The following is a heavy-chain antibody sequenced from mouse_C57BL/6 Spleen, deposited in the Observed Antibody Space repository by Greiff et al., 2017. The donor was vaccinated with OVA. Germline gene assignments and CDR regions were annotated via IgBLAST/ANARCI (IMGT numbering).Heavy chain of an antibody. CDR3: ARFFGSSYVYWYFDV. V-gene: IGHV1-53*01. D-gene: IGHD1-1*01. CDR1: GYTFTSYW. CDR2: INPSNGGT. J-gene: IGHJ1*03. Sequence: QVQLQQPGTELVKPGASVKLSCKASGYTFTSYWMHWVKQRPGPGLEWIGNINPSNGGTNYNEKFKSKATLTVDKSSSTAYMQLSSLTSEDSAVYYCARFFGSSYVYWYFDVWGTGTTVTVSS.